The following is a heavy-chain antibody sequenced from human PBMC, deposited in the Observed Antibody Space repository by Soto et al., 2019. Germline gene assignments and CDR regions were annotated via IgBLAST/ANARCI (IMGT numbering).Heavy chain of an antibody. CDR3: KSSAARLVDY. CDR1: GGSISSSSYY. D-gene: IGHD6-6*01. Sequence: SETLSLTCTVSGGSISSSSYYWGWIRQPPGKGLEWIGSIYYSGSTYYNPSLKSRVTISVDTSKNQFSLKLSSVTAADTAVYYCKSSAARLVDYWGQGTLVTVSS. V-gene: IGHV4-39*01. J-gene: IGHJ4*02. CDR2: IYYSGST.